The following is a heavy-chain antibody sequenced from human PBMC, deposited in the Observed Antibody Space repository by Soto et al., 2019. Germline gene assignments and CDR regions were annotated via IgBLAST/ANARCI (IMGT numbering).Heavy chain of an antibody. CDR2: ISGSGTTT. V-gene: IGHV3-23*04. D-gene: IGHD1-1*01. CDR1: GFTFSTFG. J-gene: IGHJ5*02. Sequence: VQLVESGGGLVQPGGSLRLSCAVSGFTFSTFGMSWVRQPPGKGLEGVSMISGSGTTTYYPDSVKGRFTISRDNSRNTPYLQVNSLRAEDTAVYYCARHMWDLVEPLVDTWGQGTRVTVSP. CDR3: ARHMWDLVEPLVDT.